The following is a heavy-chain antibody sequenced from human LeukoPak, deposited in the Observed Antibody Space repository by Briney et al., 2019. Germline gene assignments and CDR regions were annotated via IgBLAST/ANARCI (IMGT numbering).Heavy chain of an antibody. CDR1: GFTFSRYN. V-gene: IGHV3-48*04. D-gene: IGHD3-16*01. CDR2: ISGTSSVI. J-gene: IGHJ4*02. CDR3: ARGWQGGIEY. Sequence: PGGSLRLCCAASGFTFSRYNMNWVRQAPGKGLEWVSYISGTSSVIYYADSVKGRFTVSRDNAKNSLYLQMNSLRAEDTAVYYCARGWQGGIEYWGQGALVTVSS.